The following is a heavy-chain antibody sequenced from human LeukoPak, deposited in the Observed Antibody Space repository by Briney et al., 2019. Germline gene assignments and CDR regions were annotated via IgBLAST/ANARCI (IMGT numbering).Heavy chain of an antibody. CDR1: GFLYSKYT. Sequence: GGSLRLSCAASGFLYSKYTRSWVRQAPAKGLEWVSGVYGSGGKIFYADSVRGRFTISRDNSRNTLYLQMNSLRAEDTAIYYCAKDRVPDGVWSLDYWGQGTLVTVSS. CDR3: AKDRVPDGVWSLDY. V-gene: IGHV3-23*01. J-gene: IGHJ4*02. CDR2: VYGSGGKI. D-gene: IGHD2-8*02.